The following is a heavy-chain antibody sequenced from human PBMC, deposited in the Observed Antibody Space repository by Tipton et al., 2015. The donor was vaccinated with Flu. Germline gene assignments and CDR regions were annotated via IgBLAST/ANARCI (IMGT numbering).Heavy chain of an antibody. CDR3: ARDRLYSASVGYFYVGASDV. CDR2: VSMGGGT. D-gene: IGHD3-22*01. V-gene: IGHV4-61*02. Sequence: TLSLTCTVSGGSVSSGTYYWSWIRQPAGEGLEWIGRVSMGGGTNYNPSLSSRVTITIDTSKNQSSLKLTSVTAADTAVYYCARDRLYSASVGYFYVGASDVWGQGTMVTVPP. J-gene: IGHJ3*01. CDR1: GGSVSSGTYY.